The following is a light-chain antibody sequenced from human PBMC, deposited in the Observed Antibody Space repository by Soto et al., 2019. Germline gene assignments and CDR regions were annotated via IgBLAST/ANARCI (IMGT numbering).Light chain of an antibody. J-gene: IGLJ3*02. CDR3: ETWDSNIHWV. V-gene: IGLV4-60*02. CDR1: SGHSSYI. Sequence: QLVLTQSSSASASLGSSVKLTCTLSSGHSSYIIAWHQQQPGKAPRYLMKLEGSGSYNKGSGVPDRFSGSRSGADRYLTISNLQFEDEADYYCETWDSNIHWVFGGGTKLTVL. CDR2: LEGSGSY.